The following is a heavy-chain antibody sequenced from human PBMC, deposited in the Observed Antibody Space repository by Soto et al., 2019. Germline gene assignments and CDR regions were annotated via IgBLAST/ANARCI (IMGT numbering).Heavy chain of an antibody. J-gene: IGHJ4*02. Sequence: KAVGSLTLSCAASGFTFSNVLMSWVLHAPGKGMEWVGSVKSKSDGETTDYAAPVKGRFTVARDDSQKTLSMQMDSLTIETTAVYFCTTAAGGMWGADSWGQGTPVTVSS. CDR1: GFTFSNVL. V-gene: IGHV3-15*01. CDR2: VKSKSDGETT. CDR3: TTAAGGMWGADS. D-gene: IGHD1-26*01.